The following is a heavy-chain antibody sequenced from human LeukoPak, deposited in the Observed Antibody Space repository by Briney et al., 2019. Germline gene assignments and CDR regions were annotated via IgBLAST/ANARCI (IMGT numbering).Heavy chain of an antibody. V-gene: IGHV4-59*01. CDR3: ARYSSSWAGYYYYYMDV. D-gene: IGHD6-13*01. CDR2: VYYSGST. Sequence: SETLSLTCTVSGGSISSYYWSWIRQPPGKGLEWIGYVYYSGSTNYNPSLKSRVTISVDTSKKQFSLKLSSVTAADTAVYYCARYSSSWAGYYYYYMDVWGKGTTVTVSS. CDR1: GGSISSYY. J-gene: IGHJ6*03.